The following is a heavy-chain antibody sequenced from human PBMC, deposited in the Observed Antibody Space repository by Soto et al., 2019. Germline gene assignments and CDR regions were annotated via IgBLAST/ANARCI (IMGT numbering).Heavy chain of an antibody. V-gene: IGHV4-34*01. D-gene: IGHD2-15*01. CDR2: INHSGST. Sequence: PSETLSLTCAVYGGSFSGYYWSWIRQPPGKGLEWIGEINHSGSTNYNPSLKSRVTISVDTSKNQFSLKLSSVTAADTAVYYCARDKSLDCSGGSCYSESYWFDPWGQGTLVTVSS. J-gene: IGHJ5*02. CDR3: ARDKSLDCSGGSCYSESYWFDP. CDR1: GGSFSGYY.